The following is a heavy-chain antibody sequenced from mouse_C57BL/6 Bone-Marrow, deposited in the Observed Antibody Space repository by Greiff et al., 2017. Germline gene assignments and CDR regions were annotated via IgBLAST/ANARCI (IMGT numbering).Heavy chain of an antibody. CDR1: GYTFTDYN. CDR2: INPNNGGT. J-gene: IGHJ2*01. V-gene: IGHV1-18*01. CDR3: TRAYCIPSFDY. Sequence: EVQLQQSGPELVKPGASVKIPCKASGYTFTDYNMDWVKQSHGKSLEWIGDINPNNGGTIYNQKFKGKATLTVDTSSSTAYMQLRCLTSEDTADYCCTRAYCIPSFDYWGQGTTLTVSS. D-gene: IGHD2-10*01.